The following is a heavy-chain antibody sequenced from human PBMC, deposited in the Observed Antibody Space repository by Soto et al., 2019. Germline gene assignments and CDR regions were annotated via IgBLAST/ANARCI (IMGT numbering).Heavy chain of an antibody. D-gene: IGHD2-21*02. J-gene: IGHJ4*02. CDR2: ISYGGSSK. V-gene: IGHV3-30-3*01. CDR1: GFTFSNYA. CDR3: ARDRAHILRFDC. Sequence: QVQLVESGGGVVQPGRSLRLSCAASGFTFSNYAMHWVRQAPGKGLEWVAIISYGGSSKDYADSVKGRFTISRDDSKNTLYLEMARLRAENTAVYYCARDRAHILRFDCWGQGTLVTVSS.